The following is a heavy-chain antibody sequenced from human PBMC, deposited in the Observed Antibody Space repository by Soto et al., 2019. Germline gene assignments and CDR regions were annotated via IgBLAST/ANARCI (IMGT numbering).Heavy chain of an antibody. CDR3: AKAELYYNILTEYPFYDY. J-gene: IGHJ4*02. D-gene: IGHD3-9*01. V-gene: IGHV1-3*01. CDR1: GYTFTSYA. Sequence: ASVKVSCKASGYTFTSYAIHWVRKAPGQRLEWMGWINAGNGNTHYSQKFQGRVTFTRDTSASTAYMELSSLRSEDTAVYYCAKAELYYNILTEYPFYDYWGQGALVTVSS. CDR2: INAGNGNT.